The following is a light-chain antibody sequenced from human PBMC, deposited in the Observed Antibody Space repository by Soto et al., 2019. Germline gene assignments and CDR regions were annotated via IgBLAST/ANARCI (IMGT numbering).Light chain of an antibody. CDR2: GAS. Sequence: EIVMTQSPATLSVSPGERATLSCRASQSVSSNLAWYQQKPGQAPRLLIYGASTRATGVPARFSGSGSGTDFTLTISSLQSEDFLVYYCQQYNDWPPYTFGQGTKLEIK. CDR1: QSVSSN. V-gene: IGKV3-15*01. J-gene: IGKJ2*01. CDR3: QQYNDWPPYT.